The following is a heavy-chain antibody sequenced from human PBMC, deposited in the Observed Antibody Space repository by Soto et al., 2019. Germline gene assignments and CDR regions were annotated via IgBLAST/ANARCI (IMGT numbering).Heavy chain of an antibody. D-gene: IGHD3-22*01. Sequence: PSETLSLTCTVSGGSISSYYWSWIRQPPGKGLEWIGYIYYSGSTNYNPSLKSRVTISVDTSKNQFSLKLSSVTAADTAVYYCARYDSSGYYYGWLDPCGQGTLVTV. CDR2: IYYSGST. CDR3: ARYDSSGYYYGWLDP. J-gene: IGHJ5*02. CDR1: GGSISSYY. V-gene: IGHV4-59*01.